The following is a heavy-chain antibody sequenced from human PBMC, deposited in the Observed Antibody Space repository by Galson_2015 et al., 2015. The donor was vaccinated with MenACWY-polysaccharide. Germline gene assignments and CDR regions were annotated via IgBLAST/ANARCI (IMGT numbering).Heavy chain of an antibody. CDR2: ISAYNGNT. CDR1: GYTFTSYG. D-gene: IGHD2-2*01. Sequence: SVKVSCKASGYTFTSYGISWVRQAPGQGLEWMGWISAYNGNTNYAQKLQGRVTMTTDTSPSTAYMELRSLRSDDTAVYYCAVTPYCSNSGFENPPGYWGQGTLVTLSS. J-gene: IGHJ4*02. CDR3: AVTPYCSNSGFENPPGY. V-gene: IGHV1-18*01.